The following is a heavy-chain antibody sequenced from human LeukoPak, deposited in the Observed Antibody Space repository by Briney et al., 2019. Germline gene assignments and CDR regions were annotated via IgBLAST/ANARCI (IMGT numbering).Heavy chain of an antibody. CDR2: IIPIFGTA. J-gene: IGHJ4*02. CDR3: ARVSSGWYSYFDY. V-gene: IGHV1-69*13. CDR1: GGTFSSYA. Sequence: SVKASCKASGGTFSSYAISWVRQAPGQGLEWMGGIIPIFGTANYAQKFQGRVTITADESTSTAYMELSSLRSEDTAVYYCARVSSGWYSYFDYWGQGTLVTVSS. D-gene: IGHD6-19*01.